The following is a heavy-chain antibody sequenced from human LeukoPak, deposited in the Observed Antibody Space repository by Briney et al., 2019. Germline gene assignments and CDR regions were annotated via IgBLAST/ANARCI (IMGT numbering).Heavy chain of an antibody. V-gene: IGHV3-21*01. CDR3: ARDPRGKVGATVEL. D-gene: IGHD1-26*01. CDR1: GFTFSSYS. CDR2: ISSSSSYI. Sequence: GGSLRLYCAASGFTFSSYSMNWVRQAPGKGLEWVSSISSSSSYIYYADSVKGRFTISRDNAKNSLYLQMNSLRAEDTAVYYCARDPRGKVGATVELWGQGTLVTVSS. J-gene: IGHJ4*02.